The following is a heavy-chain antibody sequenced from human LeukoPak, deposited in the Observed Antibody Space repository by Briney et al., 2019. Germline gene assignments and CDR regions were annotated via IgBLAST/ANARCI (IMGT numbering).Heavy chain of an antibody. CDR3: ARELSSSSRWYFDY. CDR1: GFTFSSYG. J-gene: IGHJ4*02. D-gene: IGHD6-13*01. CDR2: IWYDGSNK. V-gene: IGHV3-33*01. Sequence: GRSLRLSCAASGFTFSSYGMHWVRQAPGKGLEWVAVIWYDGSNKYYADSVKGRFTISRDNSKNTLYLQMNSLRAEDTAVYYCARELSSSSRWYFDYWGQGTLVTVSS.